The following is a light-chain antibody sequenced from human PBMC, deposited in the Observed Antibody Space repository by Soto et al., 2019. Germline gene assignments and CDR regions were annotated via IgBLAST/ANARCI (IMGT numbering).Light chain of an antibody. J-gene: IGKJ1*01. CDR2: RAS. Sequence: DTQMTQSPSTLSASVGDRVTITCWASQSISSWLAWYQQKPGKAPKLLIYRASTLESGVPSRFSGSGSGTEFSLTISGLQPDDFATYYCQQYNDIWTFGQGTKVEIK. CDR3: QQYNDIWT. V-gene: IGKV1-5*03. CDR1: QSISSW.